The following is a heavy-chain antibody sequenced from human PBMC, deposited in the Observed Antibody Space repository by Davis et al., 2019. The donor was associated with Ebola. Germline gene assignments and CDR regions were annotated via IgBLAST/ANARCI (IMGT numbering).Heavy chain of an antibody. Sequence: GESLKISCAASGFTVSSNYMSWVRQAPGKGLECVSILSSGGITDYTGSVKGRFTISRDNSKNTLYLQMNNLRVEDTAVYYCARKYTYGFDWGQGTLVTVSS. J-gene: IGHJ4*02. CDR1: GFTVSSNY. V-gene: IGHV3-66*01. CDR2: LSSGGIT. D-gene: IGHD5-18*01. CDR3: ARKYTYGFD.